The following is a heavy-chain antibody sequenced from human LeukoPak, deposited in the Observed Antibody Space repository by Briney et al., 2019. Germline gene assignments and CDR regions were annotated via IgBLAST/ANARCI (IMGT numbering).Heavy chain of an antibody. V-gene: IGHV4-39*01. Sequence: PSETLSPTCTVSGGSISSSSYYWGWIRQPPGKGLEWIGSIYYSGSTYYNPSLKSRVTISVDTSKNQFSLKLSSVTAADTAVYYCASVPMVYVDYWGQGTLVTVSS. CDR3: ASVPMVYVDY. J-gene: IGHJ4*02. D-gene: IGHD2-8*01. CDR2: IYYSGST. CDR1: GGSISSSSYY.